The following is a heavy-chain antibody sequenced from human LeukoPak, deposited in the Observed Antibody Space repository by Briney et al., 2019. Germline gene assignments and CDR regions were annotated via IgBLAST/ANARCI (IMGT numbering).Heavy chain of an antibody. Sequence: GASVKVSCKASGYTFTSYGISWVRQAPGQGLEWMGWISAYNGNTNYAQKLQGRVTMTTDTSTSTAYMELRSLRSDDTAVYYCARPRVEDYYDSSGSFAYWGQGTLVTVSS. CDR3: ARPRVEDYYDSSGSFAY. D-gene: IGHD3-22*01. CDR1: GYTFTSYG. CDR2: ISAYNGNT. J-gene: IGHJ4*02. V-gene: IGHV1-18*01.